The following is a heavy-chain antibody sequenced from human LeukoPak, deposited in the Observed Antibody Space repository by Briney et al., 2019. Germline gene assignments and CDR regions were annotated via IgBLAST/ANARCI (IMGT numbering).Heavy chain of an antibody. D-gene: IGHD3-10*01. CDR3: ARDPSSYGSGRFDY. J-gene: IGHJ4*02. V-gene: IGHV4-34*01. CDR2: INHSGST. Sequence: SETLSLTCAVYGGSFSGYYWSWIRQPPGKGLEWIGEINHSGSTHYSPSLKSRVTISVDTSKNQFSLKLSSVTAADTAVYYCARDPSSYGSGRFDYWGQGTLVTVSS. CDR1: GGSFSGYY.